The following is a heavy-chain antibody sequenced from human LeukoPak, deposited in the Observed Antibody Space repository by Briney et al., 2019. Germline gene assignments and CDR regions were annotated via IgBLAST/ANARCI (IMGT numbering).Heavy chain of an antibody. V-gene: IGHV4-61*08. D-gene: IGHD3-9*01. CDR2: IFYSGST. CDR3: ARAGYYDILTADY. Sequence: SETLSLTCTVSGGSISSGGYYWSWVRQPPGKGLEWIGYIFYSGSTNYNPSLKSRVTISLDASKNQFSLRLRFVTAADTAVYYCARAGYYDILTADYWGQGTLVTISS. J-gene: IGHJ4*02. CDR1: GGSISSGGYY.